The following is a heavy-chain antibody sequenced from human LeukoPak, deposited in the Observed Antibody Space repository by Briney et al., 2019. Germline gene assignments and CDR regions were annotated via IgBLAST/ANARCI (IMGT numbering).Heavy chain of an antibody. J-gene: IGHJ3*02. CDR2: ISYDGSNK. V-gene: IGHV3-30*18. D-gene: IGHD3-22*01. Sequence: GGSLRLSCAASGFTFSSYGMHWVRQAPGKGLEWVAVISYDGSNKYYADSVKGRFTISRDNSKNTLYPQMNSLRAEDTAVYYCAKAYDSSGWDAFDIWGQGTMVTVSS. CDR3: AKAYDSSGWDAFDI. CDR1: GFTFSSYG.